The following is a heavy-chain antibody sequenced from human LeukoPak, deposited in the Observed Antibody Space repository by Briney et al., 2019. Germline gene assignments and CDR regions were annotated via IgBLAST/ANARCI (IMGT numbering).Heavy chain of an antibody. V-gene: IGHV3-21*01. J-gene: IGHJ4*02. Sequence: PGGSLRLSCAASGFTFSSYSMNWVRQAPGKGLEWVSSISSSSSYIYYADSVKGRFAISRDNAKNSLYLQMNSLRAEDTAVYYCARAVAAAGSINFDYWGQGTLVTVSS. CDR2: ISSSSSYI. D-gene: IGHD6-13*01. CDR3: ARAVAAAGSINFDY. CDR1: GFTFSSYS.